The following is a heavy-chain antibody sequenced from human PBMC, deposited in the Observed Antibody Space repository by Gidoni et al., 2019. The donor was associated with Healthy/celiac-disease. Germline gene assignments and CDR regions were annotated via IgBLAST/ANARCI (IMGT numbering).Heavy chain of an antibody. CDR3: ARHGAPADIVVVVAATH. Sequence: QLQLQESGPGLVKPSETLSLTCTVSGGSISSSSYYWGWIRQPPGKGLEWIGSIYYSGSTYYNPSLKSRVTISVDTSKNQFSLKLSSVTAADTAVYYCARHGAPADIVVVVAATHWGQGTLVTVSS. V-gene: IGHV4-39*01. CDR1: GGSISSSSYY. D-gene: IGHD2-15*01. J-gene: IGHJ4*02. CDR2: IYYSGST.